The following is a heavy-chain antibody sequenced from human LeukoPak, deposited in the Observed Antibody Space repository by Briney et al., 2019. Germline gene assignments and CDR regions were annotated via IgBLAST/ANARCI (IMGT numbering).Heavy chain of an antibody. D-gene: IGHD4-11*01. CDR2: ISSSSSYI. CDR3: AREPTGDYYYYMDV. Sequence: PAGSMRLSCAASGFTFSSYSMNWVRQAPGKGMAWDSSISSSSSYIYYADSVKGRFTISRYNATNSLYLQMNSLRAEDTAVYYCAREPTGDYYYYMDVWGKGTTVTVSS. V-gene: IGHV3-21*01. CDR1: GFTFSSYS. J-gene: IGHJ6*03.